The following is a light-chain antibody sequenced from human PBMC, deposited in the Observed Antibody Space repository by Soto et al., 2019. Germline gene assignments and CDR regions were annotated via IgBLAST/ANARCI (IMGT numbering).Light chain of an antibody. Sequence: DIQMTQSPSTLSASVGDTVTITCRASHSISRWLAWYQQKPGKAPKFLIRDASSLESGVPSRFSGSGSGTEFTLTINSLQPDDFATYYCQRYKSIGITFGGGTKVEIK. J-gene: IGKJ4*01. V-gene: IGKV1-5*01. CDR3: QRYKSIGIT. CDR1: HSISRW. CDR2: DAS.